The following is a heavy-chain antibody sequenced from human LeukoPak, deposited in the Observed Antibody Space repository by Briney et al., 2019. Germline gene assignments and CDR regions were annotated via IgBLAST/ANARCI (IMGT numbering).Heavy chain of an antibody. D-gene: IGHD2-2*02. CDR2: ISYVGSNK. CDR3: ARDRCSSTSCYTHYFDY. V-gene: IGHV3-30*03. J-gene: IGHJ4*02. Sequence: GGSLRLSCAASGFTFSSYGMHWVRQAPGKGLEWVAVISYVGSNKYYADSVKGRFTISGDTSKNTLYLQMNSLRAEDTAVYYCARDRCSSTSCYTHYFDYWGQGTLVTVSS. CDR1: GFTFSSYG.